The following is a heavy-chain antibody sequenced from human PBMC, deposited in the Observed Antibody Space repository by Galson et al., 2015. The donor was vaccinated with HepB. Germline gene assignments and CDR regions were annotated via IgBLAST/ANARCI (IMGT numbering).Heavy chain of an antibody. CDR3: ARERTYGGNIFDY. D-gene: IGHD4-23*01. CDR2: IYHSGST. CDR1: GGSISSGGYS. Sequence: TLSLTCAVSGGSISSGGYSWNWIRQSPGKGLEWIGYIYHSGSTYYNPSLKSRATMSVDRSNNQFSLKVTSVTAADTAVYYCARERTYGGNIFDYWGQGTLVTVPS. J-gene: IGHJ4*02. V-gene: IGHV4-30-2*06.